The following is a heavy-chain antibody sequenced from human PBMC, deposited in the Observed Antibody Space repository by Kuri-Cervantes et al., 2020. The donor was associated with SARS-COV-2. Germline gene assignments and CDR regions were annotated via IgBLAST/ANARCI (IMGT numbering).Heavy chain of an antibody. D-gene: IGHD3-9*01. V-gene: IGHV3-21*01. CDR1: GFTFNSYS. Sequence: GGSLRLSCAASGFTFNSYSMNWVRQAPGKGLEWVSSISTSSSYIYYADSVKGRFTISRDTAKNSLYLQMHSLRAEDTAVYYCARGRNYDILTGYYISTPFDYWGQGTLVTVSS. CDR2: ISTSSSYI. J-gene: IGHJ4*02. CDR3: ARGRNYDILTGYYISTPFDY.